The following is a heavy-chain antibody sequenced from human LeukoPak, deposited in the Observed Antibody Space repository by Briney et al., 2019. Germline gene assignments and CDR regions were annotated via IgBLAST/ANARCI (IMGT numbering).Heavy chain of an antibody. Sequence: ASVKVSCKASGYTFTGYYMHWVRQAPGQGLEWMGWINPNSGGTNYAQKFQGRVTMTRDTSISSAYMELSRLRSDDTAVYYCARSYGGYLGTYHGYWGQGTLVTVSS. V-gene: IGHV1-2*02. J-gene: IGHJ4*02. CDR3: ARSYGGYLGTYHGY. D-gene: IGHD4-17*01. CDR2: INPNSGGT. CDR1: GYTFTGYY.